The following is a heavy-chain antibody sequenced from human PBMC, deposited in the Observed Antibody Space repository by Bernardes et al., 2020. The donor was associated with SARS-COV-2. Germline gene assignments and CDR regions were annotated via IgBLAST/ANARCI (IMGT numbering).Heavy chain of an antibody. CDR2: INPNGGST. CDR1: GYIFTNYD. D-gene: IGHD2-21*02. Sequence: ASVKVSCKASGYIFTNYDIHWVRQAPGQGLEWMGRINPNGGSTDFAQKFEGRVTMTRDTSATMAYMELTSLRSEDTAVYYCARDRLTYIDYWGPGTQVIVSS. J-gene: IGHJ4*02. CDR3: ARDRLTYIDY. V-gene: IGHV1-46*01.